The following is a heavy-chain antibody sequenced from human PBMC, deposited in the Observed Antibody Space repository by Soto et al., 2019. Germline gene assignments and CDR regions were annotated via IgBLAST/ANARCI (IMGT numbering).Heavy chain of an antibody. Sequence: PGGSLRLSCAASGFTFSDYYMSWIRQAPGKGLEWVSYISSRGSSIYYADSVKGRFTLSRDNAKNSLYLQMNGLSAEDTAVYYCARGYYDFWSGYYISPYGMDVWGQGTTVTVSS. V-gene: IGHV3-11*01. CDR3: ARGYYDFWSGYYISPYGMDV. D-gene: IGHD3-3*01. J-gene: IGHJ6*02. CDR1: GFTFSDYY. CDR2: ISSRGSSI.